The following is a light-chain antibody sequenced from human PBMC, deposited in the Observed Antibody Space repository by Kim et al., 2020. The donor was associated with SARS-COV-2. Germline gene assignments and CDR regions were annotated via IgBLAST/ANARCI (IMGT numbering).Light chain of an antibody. CDR1: KLGNKY. CDR2: QDT. Sequence: SVSPGQTASLTCSGDKLGNKYACWYQQKPGQSPVLVIYQDTKRPSGIPERFSGSNSGNTATLTISGTQAMDEGDYYCQAWDSSTVVFGGGTQLTVL. CDR3: QAWDSSTVV. J-gene: IGLJ2*01. V-gene: IGLV3-1*01.